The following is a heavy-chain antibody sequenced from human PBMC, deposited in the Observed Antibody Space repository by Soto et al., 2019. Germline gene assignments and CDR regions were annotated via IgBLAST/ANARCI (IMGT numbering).Heavy chain of an antibody. CDR3: ARKYGWFDP. Sequence: ETLSLTCTVSGGSISSYYWSWIRQPPGKGLECIGYISYSGGTNYNPSLKNRVSISADTSKNQFSLKLSSVTAADTAVYYCARKYGWFDPWGQGTLVTVSS. V-gene: IGHV4-59*08. CDR2: ISYSGGT. J-gene: IGHJ5*02. D-gene: IGHD4-17*01. CDR1: GGSISSYY.